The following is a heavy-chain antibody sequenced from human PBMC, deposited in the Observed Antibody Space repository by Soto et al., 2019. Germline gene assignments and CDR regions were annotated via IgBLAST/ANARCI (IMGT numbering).Heavy chain of an antibody. J-gene: IGHJ6*02. CDR1: GFTLCSYA. CDR2: ISGSGGST. V-gene: IGHV3-23*01. Sequence: GGALRLSCAASGFTLCSYAMSLVRPAPGKGLEWVSAISGSGGSTYYADSVKGRFTISRDNSKNTLYLQMNSLRAEDTAVYYCAKDQEVQYYYYYYGMDVWGQGTTVTVSS. CDR3: AKDQEVQYYYYYYGMDV.